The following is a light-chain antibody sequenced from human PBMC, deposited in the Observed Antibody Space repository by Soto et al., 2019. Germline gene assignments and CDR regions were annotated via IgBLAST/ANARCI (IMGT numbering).Light chain of an antibody. J-gene: IGKJ1*01. CDR1: QSVTSNY. Sequence: KANQSVTSNYFAWYQQKPGQAPRLLIYGASRRATGIPDRFIGSGSWTYITLTNCRLDPEYRAVYCCHLYISALTTFGDGTKVDIK. CDR2: GAS. V-gene: IGKV3-20*01. CDR3: HLYISALTT.